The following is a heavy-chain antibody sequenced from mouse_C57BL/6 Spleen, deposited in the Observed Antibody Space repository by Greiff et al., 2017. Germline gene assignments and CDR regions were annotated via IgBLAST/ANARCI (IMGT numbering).Heavy chain of an antibody. CDR2: IDPSDSYT. J-gene: IGHJ4*01. V-gene: IGHV1-69*01. CDR1: GYTFTSYW. CDR3: AKVGHYYAMDY. Sequence: QVQLQQPGAELVMPGASVKLSCKASGYTFTSYWMHWVKQRPGQGLEWIGEIDPSDSYTNYNQKFKGKSTLTVAKSSSTAYMQLSSLTSEDSAVYYCAKVGHYYAMDYWGQGTSVTVSS.